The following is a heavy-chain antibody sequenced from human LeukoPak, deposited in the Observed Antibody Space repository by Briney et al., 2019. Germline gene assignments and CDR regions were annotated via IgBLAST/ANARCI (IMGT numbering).Heavy chain of an antibody. J-gene: IGHJ4*02. CDR1: GFTFSSYA. CDR2: ISYDGSNK. D-gene: IGHD3-22*01. V-gene: IGHV3-30-3*01. Sequence: GGSLRLSCAASGFTFSSYAMHWVRQAPGKGLEWVAVISYDGSNKYYADSVKGRFTVSRDNSKNTLYLQMNSLRAEDTAVYYCARDSSPNYYDSSGYSDYWGQGTLATVSS. CDR3: ARDSSPNYYDSSGYSDY.